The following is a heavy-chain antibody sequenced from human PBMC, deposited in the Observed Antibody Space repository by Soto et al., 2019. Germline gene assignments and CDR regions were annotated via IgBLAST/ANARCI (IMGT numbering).Heavy chain of an antibody. V-gene: IGHV1-18*01. D-gene: IGHD3-22*01. J-gene: IGHJ4*02. CDR2: INPSDGNR. CDR3: ARDRLRGYDSSGFYS. Sequence: ASVKVSCRTSGYTFPDSGISWVRQAPGQGLEWMGWINPSDGNRNFAQKFEDRVTMTTATSTNTVFLELRSLKSDDTAIYYCARDRLRGYDSSGFYSWGQGTMVTVSS. CDR1: GYTFPDSG.